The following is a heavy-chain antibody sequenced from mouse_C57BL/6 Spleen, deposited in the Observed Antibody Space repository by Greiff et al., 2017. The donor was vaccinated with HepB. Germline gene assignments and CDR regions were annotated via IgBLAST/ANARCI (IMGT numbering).Heavy chain of an antibody. CDR2: INPNNGGT. CDR1: GYTFTDYN. CDR3: ARSDYGSSYDRYFDV. D-gene: IGHD1-1*01. Sequence: VQLQQPGAELVRPGSSVKLSCKASGYTFTDYNMDWVKQSHGKSLEWIGDINPNNGGTIYNQKFKGKATLTVDKSSSTAYMELRSLTSEDTAVYYCARSDYGSSYDRYFDVWGTGTTVTVSS. V-gene: IGHV1-18*01. J-gene: IGHJ1*03.